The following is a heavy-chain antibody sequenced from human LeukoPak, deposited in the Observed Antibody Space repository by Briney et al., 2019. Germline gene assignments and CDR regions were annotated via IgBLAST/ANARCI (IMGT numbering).Heavy chain of an antibody. CDR3: AGSITIFGVAPDY. CDR1: GYSINSGYY. CDR2: IYHSGST. Sequence: SETLSLTCTVSGYSINSGYYWGWIRQPPGTGLEWIAIIYHSGSTYYNPSLKSRVTISVDTSKNQFSLNLSSVTAADTAVYYCAGSITIFGVAPDYWGQGTLVTVSS. D-gene: IGHD3-3*01. V-gene: IGHV4-38-2*02. J-gene: IGHJ4*02.